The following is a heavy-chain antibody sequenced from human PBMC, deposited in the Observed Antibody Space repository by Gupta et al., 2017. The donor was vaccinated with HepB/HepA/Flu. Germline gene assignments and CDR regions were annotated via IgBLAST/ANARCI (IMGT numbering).Heavy chain of an antibody. CDR2: INHSGST. CDR3: ARGKGSGWAYYYGMDV. D-gene: IGHD6-19*01. CDR1: GGSFSGYY. V-gene: IGHV4-34*01. J-gene: IGHJ6*02. Sequence: QVQLQQWGAGLLKPSETLSLTCAVYGGSFSGYYWSWIRQPPGKGLEWIGEINHSGSTNYNPSLKSRVTISVDTSKNQFSLKLSSVTAADTAVYYCARGKGSGWAYYYGMDVWGQGTTVTVSS.